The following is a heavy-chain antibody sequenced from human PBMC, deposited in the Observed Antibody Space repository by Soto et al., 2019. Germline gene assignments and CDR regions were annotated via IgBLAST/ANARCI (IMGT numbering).Heavy chain of an antibody. Sequence: PGGSLRLSCAASGFTFSSYGMHWVRQAPGKGLEWVAVISYDGSNKYYADSVKGRFTISRDNSKNTLYLQMSSLRAEDTALYYCARAPVSIDFWGQGTLVTVSS. CDR3: ARAPVSIDF. CDR1: GFTFSSYG. V-gene: IGHV3-30*03. J-gene: IGHJ4*02. CDR2: ISYDGSNK.